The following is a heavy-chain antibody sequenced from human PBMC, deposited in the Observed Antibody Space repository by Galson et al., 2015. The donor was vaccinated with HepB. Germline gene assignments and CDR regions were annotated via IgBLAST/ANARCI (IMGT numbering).Heavy chain of an antibody. CDR1: GFTFSSYS. CDR2: ISSSSSYI. CDR3: ARAWQWLGHFDY. D-gene: IGHD6-19*01. V-gene: IGHV3-21*01. Sequence: SLRLSCAASGFTFSSYSMNWVRQAPGKGLEWVSSISSSSSYIYYADSVKGRFTISRDNAKNSLYLQMNSLRAEDTAVYYCARAWQWLGHFDYWGQGTLVTVSS. J-gene: IGHJ4*02.